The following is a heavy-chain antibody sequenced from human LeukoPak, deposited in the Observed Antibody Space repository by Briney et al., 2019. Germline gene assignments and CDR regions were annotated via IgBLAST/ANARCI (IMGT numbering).Heavy chain of an antibody. CDR1: GFTFSNYA. Sequence: GGSLRLSCAASGFTFSNYAMHWVRQAPGKGLEWVAVISYDGSNYFYADSVKGRFTISRVNSKNTLYLQMNSLRAEDTAVYYCAAGYYDSSGYYLGSPPNPFDYWGQGTLVTVSS. CDR3: AAGYYDSSGYYLGSPPNPFDY. V-gene: IGHV3-30-3*01. D-gene: IGHD3-22*01. J-gene: IGHJ4*02. CDR2: ISYDGSNY.